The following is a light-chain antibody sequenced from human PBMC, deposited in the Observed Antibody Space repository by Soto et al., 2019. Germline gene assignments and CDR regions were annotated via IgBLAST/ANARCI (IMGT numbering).Light chain of an antibody. CDR3: QNYNDWRWT. CDR2: AAS. Sequence: EIVMTQSPATLSVSPGEGATLSCRASQSISSKLARYQQKPGQAPRLLIYAASTRATGVPARFSGSGSGTEFTRTISSLQSEDLAVYYCQNYNDWRWTFGQGTKVEIK. J-gene: IGKJ1*01. CDR1: QSISSK. V-gene: IGKV3-15*01.